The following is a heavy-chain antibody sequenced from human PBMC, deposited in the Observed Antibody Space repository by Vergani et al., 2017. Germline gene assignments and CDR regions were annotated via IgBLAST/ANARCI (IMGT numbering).Heavy chain of an antibody. J-gene: IGHJ5*02. V-gene: IGHV1-69*17. CDR1: GGPFSSYA. CDR3: ASSMVRGVTRPLRYNWFDP. D-gene: IGHD3-10*01. CDR2: IIPIFGIA. Sequence: QVQLVQSGAEVKKPGSSVKVSCKASGGPFSSYAISWVRQAPGQGLEWMGGIIPIFGIANYAQKFQGRVTITADKSTSTAYMELSSLRSEDTAVYYCASSMVRGVTRPLRYNWFDPWGQGTLVTVSS.